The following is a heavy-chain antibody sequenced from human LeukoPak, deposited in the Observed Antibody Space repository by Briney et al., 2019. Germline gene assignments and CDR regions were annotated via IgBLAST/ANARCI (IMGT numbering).Heavy chain of an antibody. D-gene: IGHD3-22*01. Sequence: PGGSLRLSCAASGLTFSSYAMNWVRQAPGKGLEWVSVINGNGGSTYYADSVRGRFTISRDNSKSTLYLQMSSLRAEDTALYYCTGSYYYEYFQHWGQGTLVTVSS. J-gene: IGHJ1*01. V-gene: IGHV3-23*01. CDR1: GLTFSSYA. CDR2: INGNGGST. CDR3: TGSYYYEYFQH.